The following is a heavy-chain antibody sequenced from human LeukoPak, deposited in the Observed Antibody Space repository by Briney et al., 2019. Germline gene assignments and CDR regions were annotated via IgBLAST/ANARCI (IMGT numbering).Heavy chain of an antibody. V-gene: IGHV3-48*02. Sequence: GGSLRLSCAASGFTFSSHNMNWVRQAPGKGLEWVSYITSSSSTIYYADSVKGRFTISRDNAKNLLYLQMNSLRDEDTAVYYCAREYSSSSGSVSDYWGQGTLVTVSS. CDR1: GFTFSSHN. D-gene: IGHD6-6*01. CDR3: AREYSSSSGSVSDY. CDR2: ITSSSSTI. J-gene: IGHJ4*02.